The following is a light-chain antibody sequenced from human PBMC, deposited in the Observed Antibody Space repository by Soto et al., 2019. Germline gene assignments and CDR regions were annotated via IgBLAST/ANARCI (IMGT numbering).Light chain of an antibody. Sequence: DIQMTQSPSSLSASVGDRVTITCRASQSISSYLNWYQQKPGKAPKLLIYAASSVQSVVPSRISGSGSGTYFTLTISSLQPEDFATYYWQHSYSTLTFGPGTKVDIK. CDR1: QSISSY. CDR3: QHSYSTLT. J-gene: IGKJ3*01. V-gene: IGKV1-39*01. CDR2: AAS.